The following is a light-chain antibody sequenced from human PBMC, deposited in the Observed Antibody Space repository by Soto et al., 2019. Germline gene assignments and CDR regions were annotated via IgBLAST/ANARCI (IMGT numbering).Light chain of an antibody. Sequence: IQMTECPSSLSASVGDRVTITCRASQSISSYLNWYQQKPGKGPNLLIYAASSLQRGVPSRFSGSGPGRDFVLTISSLQPEDSATYYCQQSYGTPSTFGQGTKVDIK. CDR1: QSISSY. CDR3: QQSYGTPST. J-gene: IGKJ1*01. CDR2: AAS. V-gene: IGKV1-39*01.